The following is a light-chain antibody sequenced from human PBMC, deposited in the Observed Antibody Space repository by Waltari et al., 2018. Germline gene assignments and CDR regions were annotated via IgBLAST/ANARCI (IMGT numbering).Light chain of an antibody. J-gene: IGLJ3*02. V-gene: IGLV1-44*01. CDR1: GSNIGIHT. Sequence: QSVLTQPPSASGTPGQRVIISCSVSGSNIGIHTVTWYRQVPGTAPELLIYSDNQRPSGVPDRFSGSKSGTSASLAISGLQSEDEADYYCAGWDDSLNGVFGGGTKLTVL. CDR2: SDN. CDR3: AGWDDSLNGV.